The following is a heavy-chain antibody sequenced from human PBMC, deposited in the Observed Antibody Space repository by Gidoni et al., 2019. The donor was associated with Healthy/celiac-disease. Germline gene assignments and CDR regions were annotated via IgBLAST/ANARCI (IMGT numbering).Heavy chain of an antibody. Sequence: EVQLVESGGGLVQPGGSLRLSGAASGFTFSSYAMSWVRQAPGTGLECVSAISGSGGSTYYADSVKCRFTISRDNSKNTLYLQMNSLRAEDTAVYYCALLSTDILTGVDPWGQGTLVTVSS. CDR2: ISGSGGST. J-gene: IGHJ5*02. CDR1: GFTFSSYA. CDR3: ALLSTDILTGVDP. D-gene: IGHD3-9*01. V-gene: IGHV3-23*04.